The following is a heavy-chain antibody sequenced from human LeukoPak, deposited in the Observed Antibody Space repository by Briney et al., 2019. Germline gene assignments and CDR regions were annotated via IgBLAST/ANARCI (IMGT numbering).Heavy chain of an antibody. D-gene: IGHD2-2*01. CDR1: GFTFSSYA. J-gene: IGHJ6*04. Sequence: PGGSLRLSCAASGFTFSSYAMSWVRQAPGKGLEWVSAISGSGGSTYYADSVRGRFTISRDNSKNTLYLQMNSLRAEDTAVYYCAKSLVVVVPAATMSPTYYYGMDVWGKGTTVTVSS. CDR3: AKSLVVVVPAATMSPTYYYGMDV. V-gene: IGHV3-23*01. CDR2: ISGSGGST.